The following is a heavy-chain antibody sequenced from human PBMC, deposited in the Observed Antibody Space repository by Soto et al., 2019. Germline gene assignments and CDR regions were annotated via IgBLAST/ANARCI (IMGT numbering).Heavy chain of an antibody. CDR1: GFTFSSYG. V-gene: IGHV3-30*18. CDR2: ISYDGSTK. J-gene: IGHJ6*02. CDR3: AKDEGRFLKYYFNYGVDV. D-gene: IGHD3-3*01. Sequence: QVHLVESGGGMVQPGRSLRLSCAASGFTFSSYGMHWVRQAPGKGLEWVAVISYDGSTKYYRESVKGRFTTSRDNSKNTLYLQIDSLRVEDTAVYYCAKDEGRFLKYYFNYGVDVWGLGTTVTVSS.